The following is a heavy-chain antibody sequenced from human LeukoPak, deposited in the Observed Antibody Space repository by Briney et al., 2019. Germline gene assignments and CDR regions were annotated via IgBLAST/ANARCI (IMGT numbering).Heavy chain of an antibody. V-gene: IGHV4-61*02. CDR1: GGSISSGSYY. J-gene: IGHJ2*01. CDR3: ARDEDNWNSPWWYFDL. Sequence: SETLSLTCTVSGGSISSGSYYWSWIRQPAGKGLEWIGRTYTSGSTNYNPSLKSRVTISVDTSKNQFSLKLSSVTAADTAVYYCARDEDNWNSPWWYFDLWGRGTLVTVSS. D-gene: IGHD1-7*01. CDR2: TYTSGST.